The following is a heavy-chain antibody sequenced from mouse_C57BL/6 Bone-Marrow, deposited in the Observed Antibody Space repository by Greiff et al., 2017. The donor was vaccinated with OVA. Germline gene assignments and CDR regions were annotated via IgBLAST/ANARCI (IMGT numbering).Heavy chain of an antibody. J-gene: IGHJ3*01. V-gene: IGHV1-69*01. CDR3: AREKAYGSSSAWFAY. CDR2: IDPSDSYT. Sequence: VKLQQPGAELVMPGASVKLSCKASGYTFTSYWMHWVKQRPGQGLEWIGEIDPSDSYTNYNQKFKGKSTLTVDKSSSTAYMQLSSLTSEDSAVYYCAREKAYGSSSAWFAYWGQGTLVTVSA. CDR1: GYTFTSYW. D-gene: IGHD1-1*01.